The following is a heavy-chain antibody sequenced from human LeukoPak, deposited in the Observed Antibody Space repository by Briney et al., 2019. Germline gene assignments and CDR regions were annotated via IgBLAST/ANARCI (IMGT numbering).Heavy chain of an antibody. Sequence: PGGSLRLSCAASRFTFSGYSMNWVRQAPGKGLEWVSSISSSSSYIYYADSVKGRFTISRDNAKNSLYLQMNSLRAEDTAVYYCARGVPFGGSGSTADYWGQGTLVTVSS. CDR2: ISSSSSYI. CDR1: RFTFSGYS. V-gene: IGHV3-21*01. CDR3: ARGVPFGGSGSTADY. J-gene: IGHJ4*02. D-gene: IGHD3-10*01.